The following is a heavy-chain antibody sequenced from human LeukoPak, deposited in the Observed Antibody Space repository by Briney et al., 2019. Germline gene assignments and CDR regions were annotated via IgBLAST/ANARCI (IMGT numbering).Heavy chain of an antibody. J-gene: IGHJ4*02. CDR2: IYTSGST. Sequence: KASETLSLTCTVSGGSISSGSYYWSWIRQPAGKGLEWIGRIYTSGSTNYNPSLKSRVTISVDTSKNQFSLKLSSVTAADTAVYYCARHWSYGTGYFDYWGQGTLVTVSS. D-gene: IGHD1-7*01. CDR3: ARHWSYGTGYFDY. V-gene: IGHV4-61*02. CDR1: GGSISSGSYY.